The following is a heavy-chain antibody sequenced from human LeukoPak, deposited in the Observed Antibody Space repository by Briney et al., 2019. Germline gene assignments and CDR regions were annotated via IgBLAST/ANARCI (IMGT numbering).Heavy chain of an antibody. CDR3: AKLTTVTTFGALDY. V-gene: IGHV3-23*01. CDR2: ISGSDGRT. J-gene: IGHJ4*02. CDR1: GFSFSSYG. D-gene: IGHD4-17*01. Sequence: GGSLRLSCAASGFSFSSYGMSWVRQAPGKGLEWVSAISGSDGRTYYADSVRGRFTISRDNSKHMLYVQMNSLRAEDTAVYYCAKLTTVTTFGALDYWGQGTLVTVSS.